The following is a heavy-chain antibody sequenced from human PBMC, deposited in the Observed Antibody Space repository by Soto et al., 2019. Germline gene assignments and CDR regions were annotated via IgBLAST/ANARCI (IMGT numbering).Heavy chain of an antibody. CDR1: GYTLTVVS. CDR3: ATAPVGPPPSYHPGLDV. Sequence: ASLKCGCKCAGYTLTVVSMRWGRQAPGKGLDWMGGFYPEDGETIYSQKFQGRVTITEDASTDTAYMELSSLRSEDTAVYYCATAPVGPPPSYHPGLDVRGQAHPGPRLP. D-gene: IGHD1-26*01. CDR2: FYPEDGET. V-gene: IGHV1-24*01. J-gene: IGHJ1*01.